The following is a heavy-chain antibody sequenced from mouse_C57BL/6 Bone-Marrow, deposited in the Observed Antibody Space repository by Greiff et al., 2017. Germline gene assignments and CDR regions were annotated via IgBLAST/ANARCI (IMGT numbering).Heavy chain of an antibody. CDR2: IYPRSGNT. CDR3: ARIDSSIAY. V-gene: IGHV1-81*01. Sequence: QVHVKQSGAELARPGASVKLSCKASGYTFTSYGISWVKQRTGQGLEWIGEIYPRSGNTYYNEKFKGKATLTADKSSSTAYMELRSLTSEDSAVYFCARIDSSIAYWGQGTLVTVSA. CDR1: GYTFTSYG. D-gene: IGHD3-2*02. J-gene: IGHJ3*01.